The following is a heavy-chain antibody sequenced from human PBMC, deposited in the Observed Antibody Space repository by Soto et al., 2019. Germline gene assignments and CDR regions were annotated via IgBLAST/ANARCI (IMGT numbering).Heavy chain of an antibody. CDR3: ARDYSGYEGYYYGMDV. CDR1: GFTFSNYG. Sequence: GASVKVSCKASGFTFSNYGINWVRQAPGQGLEWMGWISTYNANTNFAQKFQGRVTMTTDTSTSTAYMELRSLRSDDTAVYYCARDYSGYEGYYYGMDVWGQGTTVTVSS. V-gene: IGHV1-18*01. J-gene: IGHJ6*02. D-gene: IGHD5-12*01. CDR2: ISTYNANT.